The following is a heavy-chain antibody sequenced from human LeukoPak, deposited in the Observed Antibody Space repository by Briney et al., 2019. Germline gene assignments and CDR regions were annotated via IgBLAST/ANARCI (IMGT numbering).Heavy chain of an antibody. Sequence: PGGSLRLSCAASGFTFSSYGMHWVRQAPGKGLEWVAVISYDGSNKYYADSVKGRFTISGDNSKNTLYLQMNSLRAEDTAVYYCAKSATKYSGYDEYYFDYWGQGTLVTVSS. V-gene: IGHV3-30*18. CDR3: AKSATKYSGYDEYYFDY. CDR1: GFTFSSYG. J-gene: IGHJ4*02. CDR2: ISYDGSNK. D-gene: IGHD5-12*01.